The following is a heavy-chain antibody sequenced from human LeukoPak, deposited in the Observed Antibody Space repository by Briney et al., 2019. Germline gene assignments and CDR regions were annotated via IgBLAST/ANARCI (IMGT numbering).Heavy chain of an antibody. D-gene: IGHD2-21*02. J-gene: IGHJ4*02. CDR1: GGSFSDYY. CDR3: AKDLHGGNSGGKDY. V-gene: IGHV4-34*01. Sequence: PSETLSLTCAVYGGSFSDYYWSWIRQPPGKGLEWIGEINHSGSTNYNPSLKSRVTISVDTSKNQFSLKLSSLTAADTAVYYCAKDLHGGNSGGKDYWSQGTLVTVSS. CDR2: INHSGST.